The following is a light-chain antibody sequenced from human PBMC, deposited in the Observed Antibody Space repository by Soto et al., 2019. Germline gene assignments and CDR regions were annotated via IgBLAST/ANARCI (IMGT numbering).Light chain of an antibody. J-gene: IGKJ4*01. V-gene: IGKV1-33*01. Sequence: DIQMTQSPSSLSASVGDRVTITCQASQDISQYLSWYQQKPGKAPKLLIYDAFNLETGGPSRFSGSGAGTDFTFTISSLQPEDIVTYYCQQYEALVNFGGGTQGGYQ. CDR3: QQYEALVN. CDR2: DAF. CDR1: QDISQY.